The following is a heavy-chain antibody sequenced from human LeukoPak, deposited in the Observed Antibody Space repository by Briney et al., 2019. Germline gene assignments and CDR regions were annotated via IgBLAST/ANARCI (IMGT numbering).Heavy chain of an antibody. Sequence: GGSLRLSCAASGFTFSSYAMSWVRQAPGKGLEWVSAISGSSSSTYYAGSVKGRFTVFRDNSKNTVYLQMNSLRADDTAEYYCAKDMGEDGSYFLDYWGQGSLVTVSS. V-gene: IGHV3-23*01. D-gene: IGHD1-26*01. CDR3: AKDMGEDGSYFLDY. CDR1: GFTFSSYA. J-gene: IGHJ4*02. CDR2: ISGSSSST.